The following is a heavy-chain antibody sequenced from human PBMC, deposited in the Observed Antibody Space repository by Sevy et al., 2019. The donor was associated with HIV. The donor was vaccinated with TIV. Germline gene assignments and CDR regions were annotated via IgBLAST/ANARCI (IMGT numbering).Heavy chain of an antibody. Sequence: GGSLRLSCSASGFIFSNYAMHWVRQAPRKGLEYVSGLSSHHAGSTYYADSVNGRFTISRDNSKNTLYLQMTSLRTEDTAVYYCVKDRIETILWSKGDWFDPWGQGTLVTVSS. CDR1: GFIFSNYA. V-gene: IGHV3-64D*06. J-gene: IGHJ5*02. CDR2: LSSHHAGST. CDR3: VKDRIETILWSKGDWFDP. D-gene: IGHD3-9*01.